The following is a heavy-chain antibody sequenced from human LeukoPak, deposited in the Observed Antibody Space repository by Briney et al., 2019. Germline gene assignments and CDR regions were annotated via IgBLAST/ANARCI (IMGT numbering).Heavy chain of an antibody. D-gene: IGHD6-6*01. CDR3: AKDENRIAARLGYYYMDV. CDR2: ISYDGSNK. Sequence: PGGSLRLSCTASGFSFSNYGMHWVRQAPGKGLEWVAVISYDGSNKYYADSVKGRFTISRDNSKNTLYLQMNSLRAEDTAVYYCAKDENRIAARLGYYYMDVWGKGNTVTVSS. CDR1: GFSFSNYG. V-gene: IGHV3-30*18. J-gene: IGHJ6*03.